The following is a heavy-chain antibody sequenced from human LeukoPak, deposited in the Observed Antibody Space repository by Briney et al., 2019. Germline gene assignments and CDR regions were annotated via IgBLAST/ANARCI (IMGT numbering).Heavy chain of an antibody. CDR3: ARSDYYDSSGDY. J-gene: IGHJ4*02. CDR1: GYTFTSYG. Sequence: ASVKVSCKASGYTFTSYGISWVRQAPGQGLEWMGWISAYNGNANYAQKLQGRVTMTTDTSTSTAYMELRSLRSDDAAVYYCARSDYYDSSGDYWGQGTLVTVSS. D-gene: IGHD3-22*01. CDR2: ISAYNGNA. V-gene: IGHV1-18*01.